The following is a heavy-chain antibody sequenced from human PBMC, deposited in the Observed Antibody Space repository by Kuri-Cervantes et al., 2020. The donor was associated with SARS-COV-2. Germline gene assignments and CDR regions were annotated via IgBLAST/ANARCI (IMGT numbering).Heavy chain of an antibody. D-gene: IGHD3-3*01. J-gene: IGHJ3*02. CDR3: AKAYYDFWSGPWGGFDI. Sequence: GGSLRLSCAASGFTFSSYWMSWVRQAPGKGLQWVAFIGYDGSDKYYADSVKGRFTISRDSSKNTLDMQMNSLRAEDTAVYFCAKAYYDFWSGPWGGFDIWGQGTVVTVSS. CDR2: IGYDGSDK. V-gene: IGHV3-30*02. CDR1: GFTFSSYW.